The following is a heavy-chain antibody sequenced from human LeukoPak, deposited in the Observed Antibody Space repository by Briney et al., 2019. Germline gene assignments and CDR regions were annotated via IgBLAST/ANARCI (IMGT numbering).Heavy chain of an antibody. CDR2: INHSGST. CDR3: ARAKYYYDSSGGDYFDY. Sequence: SETLSLTCAVYGGSFSGYYWSWIRQPPGKGLEWIGEINHSGSTNYNPSLKSRVTMSVDTSKNQFSLKLSSVTAADTAVYYCARAKYYYDSSGGDYFDYWGQGTLVTVSS. D-gene: IGHD3-22*01. V-gene: IGHV4-34*01. CDR1: GGSFSGYY. J-gene: IGHJ4*02.